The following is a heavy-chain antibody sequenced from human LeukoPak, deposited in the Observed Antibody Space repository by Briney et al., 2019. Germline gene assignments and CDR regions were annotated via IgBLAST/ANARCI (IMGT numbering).Heavy chain of an antibody. J-gene: IGHJ4*02. Sequence: GGSLRLSCAASGFTFSSYWMSWVRQAPGKGLEWVANIKRDGSEKYYVDSVKGRFTISRDNAKNSLYLQMDSLRAEDTAVYYCAKGNFRLDYWGQGTLVTVSS. V-gene: IGHV3-7*01. CDR1: GFTFSSYW. D-gene: IGHD1-7*01. CDR2: IKRDGSEK. CDR3: AKGNFRLDY.